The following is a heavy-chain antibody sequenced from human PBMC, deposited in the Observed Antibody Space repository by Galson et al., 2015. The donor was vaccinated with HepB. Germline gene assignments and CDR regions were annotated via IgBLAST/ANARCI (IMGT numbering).Heavy chain of an antibody. CDR1: EFTLSSTH. CDR2: IYSGGAT. J-gene: IGHJ6*04. CDR3: AREHFMDV. V-gene: IGHV3-53*01. Sequence: SLRLSCAASEFTLSSTHLTWVRQAPGTGLEWVALIYSGGATEYADSVKGRFTISRDNFKNTVYLQMNSLRVEDTAIYYCAREHFMDVWGRGTTVTVSS.